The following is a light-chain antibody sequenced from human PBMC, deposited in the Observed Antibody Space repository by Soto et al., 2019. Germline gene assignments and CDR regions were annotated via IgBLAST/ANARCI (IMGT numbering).Light chain of an antibody. Sequence: DIQMTQSPSSLSASVGDRVTITCRAGQTISGYLNWYQQKAGKAPKLLIYAASGLQSGVPSRFSGSGSGTDFTLTISNLQPEDFATDSCQQSFKTPITFAQGTRLEIK. CDR2: AAS. CDR1: QTISGY. V-gene: IGKV1-39*01. CDR3: QQSFKTPIT. J-gene: IGKJ5*01.